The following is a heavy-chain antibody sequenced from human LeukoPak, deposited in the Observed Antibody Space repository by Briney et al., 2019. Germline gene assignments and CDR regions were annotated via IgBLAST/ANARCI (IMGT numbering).Heavy chain of an antibody. J-gene: IGHJ4*02. Sequence: GGSLRLSCTVSRFTFTTYAMSWVRQGPGKGLEWVSAISGSGGSTYYADSVKGRFTISRDNSKNTLYLQMNSLRAEDTAVYYCAKDWVRSSGWYSVDYWGQGTLVTVSS. CDR1: RFTFTTYA. CDR3: AKDWVRSSGWYSVDY. D-gene: IGHD6-19*01. CDR2: ISGSGGST. V-gene: IGHV3-23*01.